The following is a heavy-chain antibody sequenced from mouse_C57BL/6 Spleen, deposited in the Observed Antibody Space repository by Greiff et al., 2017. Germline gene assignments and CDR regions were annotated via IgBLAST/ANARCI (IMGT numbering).Heavy chain of an antibody. D-gene: IGHD3-2*02. CDR1: GFTFSDAW. CDR2: IRNKANNHAT. Sequence: EVKVEESGGGLVQPGGSMKLSCAASGFTFSDAWMDWVRQSPEKGLEWVAEIRNKANNHATYYAESVKGRFTISRDDSKSSVYLQMNSLRAEDTGIYYSTKKAQAAWFAYWGQGTLVTVSA. V-gene: IGHV6-6*01. J-gene: IGHJ3*01. CDR3: TKKAQAAWFAY.